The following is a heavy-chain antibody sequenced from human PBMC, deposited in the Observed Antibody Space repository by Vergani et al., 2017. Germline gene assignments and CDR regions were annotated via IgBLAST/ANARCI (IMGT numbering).Heavy chain of an antibody. Sequence: QVQVVQSGAEVKKSGASVKVSCKTSGYIFSNYYMHWVRQAPGQGLEWMGIINPSGGHTNYAQKFQGRVTMTRDTSTSTVYMELSRLGSEDTAIYYCARGDYGSLTGYRYWGQGTLVTVSA. V-gene: IGHV1-46*03. CDR1: GYIFSNYY. D-gene: IGHD3-9*01. CDR3: ARGDYGSLTGYRY. J-gene: IGHJ4*02. CDR2: INPSGGHT.